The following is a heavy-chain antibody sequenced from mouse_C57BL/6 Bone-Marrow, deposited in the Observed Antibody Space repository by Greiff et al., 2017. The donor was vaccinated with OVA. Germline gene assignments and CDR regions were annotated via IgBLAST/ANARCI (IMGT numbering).Heavy chain of an antibody. Sequence: EVKLQESGPGLVKPSQSLSLTCSVTGYSITSGYYWNWIRQFPGNKLEWMGYISYDGSNNYNPSLKNRISITRDTSKNQFFLKLNSVTTEDTATYYCARGLLWHFDYWGQGTTLTVSS. CDR1: GYSITSGYY. CDR3: ARGLLWHFDY. V-gene: IGHV3-6*01. D-gene: IGHD2-1*01. CDR2: ISYDGSN. J-gene: IGHJ2*01.